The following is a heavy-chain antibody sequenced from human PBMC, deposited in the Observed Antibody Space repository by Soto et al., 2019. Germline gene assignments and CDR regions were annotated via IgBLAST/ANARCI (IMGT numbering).Heavy chain of an antibody. V-gene: IGHV4-4*07. CDR2: IYATGTT. CDR3: VRDGTKTLRDWFDP. CDR1: GASISGFY. J-gene: IGHJ5*02. D-gene: IGHD1-1*01. Sequence: TSETLSLTCTVSGASISGFYWSWIRKAAVKGLEWIGRIYATGTTDYNPSLKSRVMMSVDTSKKQFSLKLRSVTAAETAVYYCVRDGTKTLRDWFDPWGQGSSVTASS.